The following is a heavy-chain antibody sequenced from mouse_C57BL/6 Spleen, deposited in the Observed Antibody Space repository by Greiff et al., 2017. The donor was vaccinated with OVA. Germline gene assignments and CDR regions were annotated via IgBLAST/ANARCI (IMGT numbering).Heavy chain of an antibody. D-gene: IGHD1-1*01. CDR2: ISNGGGST. CDR1: GFTFSDYY. J-gene: IGHJ1*03. V-gene: IGHV5-12*01. Sequence: EVQGVESGGGLVQPGGSLKLSCAASGFTFSDYYMYWVRQTPEKRLEWVAYISNGGGSTYYPDTVKGRFTISRDNAKNTLYLQMSRLKSEDTAMYYCARPDYYGSSYWYFDVWGTGTTVTVSS. CDR3: ARPDYYGSSYWYFDV.